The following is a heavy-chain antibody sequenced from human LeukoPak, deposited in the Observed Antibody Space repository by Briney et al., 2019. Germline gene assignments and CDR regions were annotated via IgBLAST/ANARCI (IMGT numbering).Heavy chain of an antibody. CDR3: ARALSVAWQSYYYYMDV. D-gene: IGHD4-23*01. J-gene: IGHJ6*03. CDR1: GGSISSYY. V-gene: IGHV4-59*12. CDR2: IYYSGST. Sequence: SETLSLTCTVSGGSISSYYWSWIRQPPGKGLEWIGYIYYSGSTNYNPSLKSRVTISVDTSKKQFSLKLNSVTAADTAVYYCARALSVAWQSYYYYMDVWGKGTTVTVSS.